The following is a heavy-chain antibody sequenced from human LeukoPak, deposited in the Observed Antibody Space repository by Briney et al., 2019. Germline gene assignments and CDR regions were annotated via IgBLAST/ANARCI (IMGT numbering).Heavy chain of an antibody. CDR1: GGSITSSSYY. J-gene: IGHJ5*02. V-gene: IGHV4-39*07. CDR3: ARAGGLFCTSTSCHNWFDP. D-gene: IGHD2-2*01. CDR2: IYTSGST. Sequence: SETLSLTCTVSGGSITSSSYYWGWIRQPPGKGLEWIGRIYTSGSTNYNPSLKSRVTISVDTSKNQFSLKLSSVTAADTAVYYCARAGGLFCTSTSCHNWFDPWGQGTLVTVSS.